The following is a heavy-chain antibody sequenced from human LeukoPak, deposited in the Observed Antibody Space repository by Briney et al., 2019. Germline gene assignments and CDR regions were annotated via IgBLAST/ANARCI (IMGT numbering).Heavy chain of an antibody. CDR3: ARVEGSGFLLFDY. Sequence: SETLSLTCTVSGGSISSYYWSWIRQPPGKGLEWIGYIYYSGSTNYNPSLKSRVTISVDTSKNQFSLKLSSVTAADTAVYYCARVEGSGFLLFDYWGQGTLVTVSS. CDR2: IYYSGST. CDR1: GGSISSYY. V-gene: IGHV4-59*01. D-gene: IGHD6-19*01. J-gene: IGHJ4*02.